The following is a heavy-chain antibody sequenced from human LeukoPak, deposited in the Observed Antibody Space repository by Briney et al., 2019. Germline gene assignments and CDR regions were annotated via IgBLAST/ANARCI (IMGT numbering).Heavy chain of an antibody. CDR2: ISSSSSYI. CDR1: GFTFSSYS. V-gene: IGHV3-21*01. CDR3: ARVGGSGSFNY. D-gene: IGHD3-10*01. J-gene: IGHJ4*02. Sequence: GGSLRLSCAASGFTFSSYSMNWVCQAPGKGLEWVSSISSSSSYIYYADSVKGRFTISRDNAKNSLYLQMNSLRAEDTAVYYCARVGGSGSFNYWGQGTLVTVSS.